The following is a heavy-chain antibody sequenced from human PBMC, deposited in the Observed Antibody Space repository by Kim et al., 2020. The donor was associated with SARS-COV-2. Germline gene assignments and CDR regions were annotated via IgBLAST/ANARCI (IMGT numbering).Heavy chain of an antibody. CDR3: ARESVVVGYYGMDV. J-gene: IGHJ6*02. V-gene: IGHV3-7*03. Sequence: GGFLRLSCAASGFTFSSYWMSWVRQAPGKGLEWVANIKQDGSEKYYVDSVKGRFTISRDNAKNSLYLQMNSLRAEDTAVYYCARESVVVGYYGMDVWGQGPTVTVSS. D-gene: IGHD3-22*01. CDR1: GFTFSSYW. CDR2: IKQDGSEK.